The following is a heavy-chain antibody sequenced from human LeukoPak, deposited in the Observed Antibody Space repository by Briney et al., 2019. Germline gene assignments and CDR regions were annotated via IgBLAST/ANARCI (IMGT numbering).Heavy chain of an antibody. D-gene: IGHD3-22*01. Sequence: SGGSLRLSCAASGFTFDDYAMHWVRQAPGKGLEWVSLISGDGGSTYYADSVKGRFTISRDNAKNTLYLQMNSLRAEDTAVYYCARAPYYYDSSGYSEYWGQGTLVTVSS. CDR3: ARAPYYYDSSGYSEY. J-gene: IGHJ4*02. CDR2: ISGDGGST. CDR1: GFTFDDYA. V-gene: IGHV3-43*02.